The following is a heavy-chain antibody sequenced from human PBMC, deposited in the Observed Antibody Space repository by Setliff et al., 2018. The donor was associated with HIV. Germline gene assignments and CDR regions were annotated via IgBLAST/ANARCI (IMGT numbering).Heavy chain of an antibody. Sequence: PSETLSLTCTVSGGSISNSDFYWGWIRQSPGKGLEWIGYSSYTDEPYINYLEYFNSSLKNRLAITLDKPRNQFSLKLTSVTAADTAVYYCGRARSSWYNTSPYYFDLWGQGTLVTVSS. V-gene: IGHV4-61*05. CDR3: GRARSSWYNTSPYYFDL. CDR1: GGSISNSDFY. CDR2: SSYTDEP. J-gene: IGHJ4*02. D-gene: IGHD1-20*01.